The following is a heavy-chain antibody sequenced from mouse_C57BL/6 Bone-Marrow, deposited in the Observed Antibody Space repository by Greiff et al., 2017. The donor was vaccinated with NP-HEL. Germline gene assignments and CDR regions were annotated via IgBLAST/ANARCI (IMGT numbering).Heavy chain of an antibody. J-gene: IGHJ4*01. CDR3: ARRGLRAMDY. Sequence: VQLQQSGPGLVQPSQSLSITCTASGFSLTSYGVHWVRQSPGKGLEWLGVIWRGGSTDYNAAFISRLSISKDNTKRQVFFRMNSLQADDAAIYYCARRGLRAMDYWGQGTSVTVSS. CDR1: GFSLTSYG. D-gene: IGHD1-1*01. CDR2: IWRGGST. V-gene: IGHV2-2*01.